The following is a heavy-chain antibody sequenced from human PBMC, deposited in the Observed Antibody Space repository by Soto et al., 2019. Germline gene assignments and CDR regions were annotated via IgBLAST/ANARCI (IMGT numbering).Heavy chain of an antibody. CDR1: GYTFTSYA. V-gene: IGHV1-3*01. D-gene: IGHD1-7*01. CDR2: INAGNGNT. CDR3: AREKVSRTGTTYFQH. J-gene: IGHJ1*01. Sequence: AASVKVSCKASGYTFTSYAMHWVRQAPGQRLEWMGWINAGNGNTKYSQKFQGRVTITRDTSASTAYMELSSLRSEDTAVYYCAREKVSRTGTTYFQHWGQGTLVTVSS.